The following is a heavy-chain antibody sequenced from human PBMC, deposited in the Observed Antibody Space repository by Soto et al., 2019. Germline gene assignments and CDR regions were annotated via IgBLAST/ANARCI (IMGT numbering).Heavy chain of an antibody. CDR1: GGSISSYY. V-gene: IGHV4-59*01. J-gene: IGHJ4*02. D-gene: IGHD3-9*01. Sequence: PSETLSLTCTVSGGSISSYYWSWIRQPPGKGLEWIGYIYYSGSTNYNPSLKSRVTISVDTSTSTAYMELSSLRSEDTAVYYCARVGGSTIFYDYWGQGTLVTVSS. CDR2: IYYSGST. CDR3: ARVGGSTIFYDY.